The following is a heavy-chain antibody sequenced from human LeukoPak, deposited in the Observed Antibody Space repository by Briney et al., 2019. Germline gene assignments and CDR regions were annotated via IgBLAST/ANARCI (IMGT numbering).Heavy chain of an antibody. CDR3: ARGGSNIVVVPAANWFDP. J-gene: IGHJ5*02. Sequence: SETLSLTCAVYGGSFSGYYWSWIRQPPGKGLEWIGEINHSGSTNYNPSLRSRVTISVDTSKNQFSLKLSSVTAADTAVYYCARGGSNIVVVPAANWFDPWGQGTLVTVSS. CDR2: INHSGST. V-gene: IGHV4-34*01. CDR1: GGSFSGYY. D-gene: IGHD2-2*01.